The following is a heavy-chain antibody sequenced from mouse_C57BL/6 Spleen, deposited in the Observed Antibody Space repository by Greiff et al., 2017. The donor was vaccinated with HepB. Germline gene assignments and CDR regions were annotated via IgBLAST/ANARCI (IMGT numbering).Heavy chain of an antibody. CDR3: ARKEDGSSSYWYIDV. Sequence: QVQLQQPGTELVKPAASVTLSCKASGYTFTSYWMHWLKQRPGQGLEWIGNINPSNGGTNYNEKFKSKATLTVDKSSSTAYMQLSSLTSEESAVYYCARKEDGSSSYWYIDVWGTGTTVTV. V-gene: IGHV1-53*01. CDR1: GYTFTSYW. J-gene: IGHJ1*03. CDR2: INPSNGGT. D-gene: IGHD1-1*01.